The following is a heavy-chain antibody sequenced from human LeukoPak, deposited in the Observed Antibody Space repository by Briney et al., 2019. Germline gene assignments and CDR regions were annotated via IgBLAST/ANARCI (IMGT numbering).Heavy chain of an antibody. Sequence: GGSLRLSCAASTFTFKRYAMSWVRQAPGKGLEWVSAITGSGGTTYYADSVKGRFTIYRDNSKNTLYLQMNSLRAEDTAVNFCAKGGNGDYIDYWGQGTLVTVSS. CDR1: TFTFKRYA. V-gene: IGHV3-23*01. D-gene: IGHD4-17*01. J-gene: IGHJ4*02. CDR3: AKGGNGDYIDY. CDR2: ITGSGGTT.